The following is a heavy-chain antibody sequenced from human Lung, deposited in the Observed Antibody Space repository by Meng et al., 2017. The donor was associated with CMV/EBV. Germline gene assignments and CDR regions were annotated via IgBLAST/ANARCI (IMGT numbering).Heavy chain of an antibody. CDR2: KSYRSKWSN. Sequence: LGQSGPGMVQPSQAFSPPCAISGASVLSTGAALTWIRVSPSRGLEWLGRKSYRSKWSNEYAVSVKSRITINPDTSKYQFFLQLNSVTPEDTAVYYCARGYGPIHSEYNFDYWGQGTLVTVSS. CDR3: ARGYGPIHSEYNFDY. J-gene: IGHJ4*02. D-gene: IGHD1-26*01. CDR1: GASVLSTGAA. V-gene: IGHV6-1*01.